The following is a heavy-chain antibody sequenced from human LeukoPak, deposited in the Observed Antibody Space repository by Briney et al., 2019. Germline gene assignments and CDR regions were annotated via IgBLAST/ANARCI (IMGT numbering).Heavy chain of an antibody. CDR3: ARDSALRYYFDY. V-gene: IGHV1-69*13. J-gene: IGHJ4*02. Sequence: SVKVSCKTSGYIFTNYGVSWVRQAPGQGLEWMGGIIPIFGTANYAQKFQGRVTITADESTRTAYMELSSLRSEDTAVYYCARDSALRYYFDYWGQGTLVTVSS. CDR1: GYIFTNYG. D-gene: IGHD3-10*01. CDR2: IIPIFGTA.